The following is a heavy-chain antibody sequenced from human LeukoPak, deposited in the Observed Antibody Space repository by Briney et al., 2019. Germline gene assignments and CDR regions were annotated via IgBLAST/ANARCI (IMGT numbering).Heavy chain of an antibody. CDR2: INPNSGGT. CDR1: GYTFTGYY. CDR3: ARGGQSDYDSSGYYYTGY. V-gene: IGHV1-2*06. J-gene: IGHJ4*02. D-gene: IGHD3-22*01. Sequence: GASVKVSCKASGYTFTGYYMHWVRQAPGRGLEWMGRINPNSGGTNYAQKFQGRVTMTRDTSISTAYMELSRLRSDDTAVYYCARGGQSDYDSSGYYYTGYWGQGTLVTVSS.